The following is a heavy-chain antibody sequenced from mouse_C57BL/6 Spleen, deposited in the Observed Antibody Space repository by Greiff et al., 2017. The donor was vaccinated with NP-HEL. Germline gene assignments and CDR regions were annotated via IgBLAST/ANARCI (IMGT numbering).Heavy chain of an antibody. D-gene: IGHD2-1*01. CDR1: GFTFSSYT. CDR2: ISGGGGNT. V-gene: IGHV5-9*01. CDR3: ARSRIYYGNYYAMDY. Sequence: EVQVVESGGGLVKPGGSLKLSCAASGFTFSSYTMSWVRQTPEKRLEWVATISGGGGNTYYPDSVKGRFTISRDNAKNTLYLQMSSLRSEDTALYYCARSRIYYGNYYAMDYWGQGTSVTVSS. J-gene: IGHJ4*01.